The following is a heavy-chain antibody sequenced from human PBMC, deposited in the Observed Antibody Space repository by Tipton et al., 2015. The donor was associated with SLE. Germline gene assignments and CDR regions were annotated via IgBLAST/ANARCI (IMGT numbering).Heavy chain of an antibody. Sequence: SLRLSCTASGFTFGDYAMSWFRQAPGKGLEWVGFIRSKAYGGTTEYAASVKGRFTISRDDSKSIAYLQMNSLKTEDTAVYYCTRAAAGAGAAFDIWCQGTMVTVSS. CDR1: GFTFGDYA. CDR3: TRAAAGAGAAFDI. CDR2: IRSKAYGGTT. D-gene: IGHD6-25*01. J-gene: IGHJ3*02. V-gene: IGHV3-49*03.